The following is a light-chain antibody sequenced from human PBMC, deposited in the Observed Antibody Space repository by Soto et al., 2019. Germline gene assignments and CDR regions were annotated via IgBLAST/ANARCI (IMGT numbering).Light chain of an antibody. V-gene: IGKV1-12*01. J-gene: IGKJ1*01. CDR1: QDISSR. Sequence: DIQMTQSPSSVSASVGDRVIITCRASQDISSRLAWYQLRPGKAPKLLIYEAFNLHRGVPSRFSGSRSGTDFSLTISSLQPEDCATYYCQHANRFPPWTFGQGTKVEVK. CDR3: QHANRFPPWT. CDR2: EAF.